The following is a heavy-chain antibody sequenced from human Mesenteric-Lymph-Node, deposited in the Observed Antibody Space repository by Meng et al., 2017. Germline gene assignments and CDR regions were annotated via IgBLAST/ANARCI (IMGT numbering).Heavy chain of an antibody. CDR3: ARAIQLWLGFDY. CDR2: IIPIFGAA. Sequence: VKVSCKASGYTFTSYYMHWVRQAPGQGLEWMGGIIPIFGAANYAQKFQGRVTITTDESTSTAYMELSSLRSEDTGVYYCARAIQLWLGFDYWGQGTLVTVSS. D-gene: IGHD5-18*01. J-gene: IGHJ4*02. V-gene: IGHV1-69*05. CDR1: GYTFTSYY.